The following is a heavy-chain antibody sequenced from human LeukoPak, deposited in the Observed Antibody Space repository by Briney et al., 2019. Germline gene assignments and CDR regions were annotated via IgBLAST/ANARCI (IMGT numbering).Heavy chain of an antibody. CDR1: GGSISSYY. CDR2: IYYSGST. V-gene: IGHV4-59*01. CDR3: ARDRATVTTLFSYGMDV. J-gene: IGHJ6*02. D-gene: IGHD4-11*01. Sequence: SETLSLTCTVSGGSISSYYWSWIRQPPGKGLGWIGYIYYSGSTNYNPSLKSRVTISVDTSKNQFSLKLSSVTAADTAVYYCARDRATVTTLFSYGMDVWGQGTTVTVSS.